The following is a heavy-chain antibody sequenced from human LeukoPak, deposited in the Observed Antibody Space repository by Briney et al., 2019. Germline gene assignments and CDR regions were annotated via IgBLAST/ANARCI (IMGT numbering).Heavy chain of an antibody. J-gene: IGHJ4*02. CDR3: ARDYDYYYGSGSYVDY. Sequence: PRASVKVSCKASGGSFSTYLISWVRQAPGQGLQWLGWISASNGNTNYAQKLQGRVTMTTDTSTSTAYMELRSLRSDDTAVYYCARDYDYYYGSGSYVDYWGQGTLVTVSS. CDR2: ISASNGNT. CDR1: GGSFSTYL. D-gene: IGHD3-10*01. V-gene: IGHV1-18*01.